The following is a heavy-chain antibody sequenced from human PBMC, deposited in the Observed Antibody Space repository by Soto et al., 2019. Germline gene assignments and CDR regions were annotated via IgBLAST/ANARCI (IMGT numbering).Heavy chain of an antibody. V-gene: IGHV2-5*02. CDR3: AHQEYSSSSGILFVFFDY. CDR1: GFSLSTSGVG. Sequence: QITLKESGPTLVKPTQTLTLTCTFSGFSLSTSGVGVGWIRQPPGKALEWLALIYWDDDKRYSPSLKSRLTITNDTSKNQVVLTMTNMDPVDTATYYYAHQEYSSSSGILFVFFDYWGQGTLVTVSS. CDR2: IYWDDDK. D-gene: IGHD6-6*01. J-gene: IGHJ4*02.